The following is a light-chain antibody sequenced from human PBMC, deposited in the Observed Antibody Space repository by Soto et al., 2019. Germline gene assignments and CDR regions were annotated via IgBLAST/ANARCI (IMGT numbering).Light chain of an antibody. J-gene: IGLJ2*01. Sequence: SYELTQPPSVSGAPGQTARLSCGGINIASKSVHWYQQKPGQAPVLVVYDDKFRPSGIPERFSGSKSANMATLIIRRVEAGDEADYYCQVWDGSRDQVVFGVGTKVTVL. CDR2: DDK. CDR1: NIASKS. CDR3: QVWDGSRDQVV. V-gene: IGLV3-21*02.